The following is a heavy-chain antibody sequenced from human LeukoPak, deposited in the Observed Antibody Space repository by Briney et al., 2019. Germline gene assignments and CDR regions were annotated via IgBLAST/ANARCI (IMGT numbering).Heavy chain of an antibody. Sequence: GGSLRLSCAVSGFSFSSYSMNWVRQAPGRGLEWVSAISGSGGSTYYADSVKGRFTISRDNFKHTLYLQMNSLRAEDTAVYYCARSGSGSYFLDYWGQGTLVTVSS. V-gene: IGHV3-23*01. J-gene: IGHJ4*02. CDR3: ARSGSGSYFLDY. CDR2: ISGSGGST. CDR1: GFSFSSYS. D-gene: IGHD3-10*01.